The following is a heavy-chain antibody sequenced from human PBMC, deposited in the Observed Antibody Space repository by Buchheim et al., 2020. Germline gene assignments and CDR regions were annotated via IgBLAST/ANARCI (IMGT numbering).Heavy chain of an antibody. CDR2: ISRSSRTI. CDR3: AREGSSWYFFDY. J-gene: IGHJ4*02. D-gene: IGHD6-13*01. CDR1: GFTFSDYS. V-gene: IGHV3-48*01. Sequence: EVQLVESGGGLVQPGGSQRLSCAASGFTFSDYSMNWVCQAPGKGLEWVSFISRSSRTIYYADSVKGRFTISRDNAKNSLYMKMGSLRAEDTAVYYCAREGSSWYFFDYWGQGIL.